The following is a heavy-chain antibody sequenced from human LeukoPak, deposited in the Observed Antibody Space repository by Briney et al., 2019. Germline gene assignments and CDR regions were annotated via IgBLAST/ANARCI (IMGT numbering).Heavy chain of an antibody. V-gene: IGHV4-59*01. CDR1: GGSISSYY. J-gene: IGHJ4*02. CDR3: ASERGHDYGDYEDY. CDR2: IYYSGST. Sequence: SETLSLTCTVSGGSISSYYWSWIRQPPGKGLEWIGYIYYSGSTNYNPSLKSRVTISVDTSKNQFSLKLSSVTAADTAVYYCASERGHDYGDYEDYWGQGTLVTASS. D-gene: IGHD4-17*01.